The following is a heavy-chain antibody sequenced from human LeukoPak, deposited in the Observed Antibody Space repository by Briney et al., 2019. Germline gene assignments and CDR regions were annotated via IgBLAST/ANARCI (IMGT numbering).Heavy chain of an antibody. CDR3: ARDEIGDRPAHHDAFDI. CDR2: IYYSGST. J-gene: IGHJ3*02. D-gene: IGHD3-10*01. Sequence: SETLSLTCTVSGGFISSGGYYWSWIRQHPGKGLEWIGYIYYSGSTYYNPSLKSRVTISVDTSKNQFSLKLNSVTAADTAVYYCARDEIGDRPAHHDAFDIWGQGTMVTVSS. CDR1: GGFISSGGYY. V-gene: IGHV4-31*03.